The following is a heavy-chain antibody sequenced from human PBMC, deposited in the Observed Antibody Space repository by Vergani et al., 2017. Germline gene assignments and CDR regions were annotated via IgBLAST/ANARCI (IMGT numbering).Heavy chain of an antibody. Sequence: EVHLVESGGGLVKPGGSLRLSCVGSGFTFSTYSMNWLRQAPGKGLEWVSSISSTSSHISYADSVRGRFTISRDNAKNSLHLQMNSLTAEDTALYYCARGIVPAAFDYWGQGTLVTVSS. CDR1: GFTFSTYS. CDR2: ISSTSSHI. V-gene: IGHV3-21*01. J-gene: IGHJ4*02. CDR3: ARGIVPAAFDY. D-gene: IGHD2-2*01.